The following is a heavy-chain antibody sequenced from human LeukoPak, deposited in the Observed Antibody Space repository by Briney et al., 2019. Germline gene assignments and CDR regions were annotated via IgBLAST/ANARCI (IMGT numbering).Heavy chain of an antibody. V-gene: IGHV4-31*03. D-gene: IGHD4-23*01. J-gene: IGHJ4*02. CDR1: GGSISSGGYY. CDR3: ASRLRWGGNFDY. Sequence: HPSETLSLTCTVSGGSISSGGYYWSWIRQHPGKGLEWIGYIYYSGSTYYNPSLKSRVTISVDTSKNQFSLKLSSVTAADTAVYYCASRLRWGGNFDYWGQGTLVTVSS. CDR2: IYYSGST.